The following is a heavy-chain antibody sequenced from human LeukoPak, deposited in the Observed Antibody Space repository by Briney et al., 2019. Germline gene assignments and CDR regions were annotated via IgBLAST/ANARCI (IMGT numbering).Heavy chain of an antibody. CDR1: GGSISSYY. CDR2: IYYSGST. J-gene: IGHJ4*02. V-gene: IGHV4-59*08. CDR3: ARHSDYGDSY. D-gene: IGHD4-17*01. Sequence: SETLSLTCTVSGGSISSYYWSWIRQPPGKGLGWIGYIYYSGSTNYNPSLKSRVTISVDTSKNQFSLKLSSVTAADTAVYYCARHSDYGDSYWGQGTLVTVSS.